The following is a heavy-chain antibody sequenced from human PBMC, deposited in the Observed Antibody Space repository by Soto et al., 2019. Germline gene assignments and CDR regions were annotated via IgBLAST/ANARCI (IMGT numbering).Heavy chain of an antibody. V-gene: IGHV3-30*03. CDR3: SRGTYYPQSSGLHADY. Sequence: PGGSLRLSCATSGFSFNDYAMYWVRQAPGQGLEWVAIISSDGHHQFYLDNLRGRFTVSRDNSKNTLYLQMNSLRPEDTVVYYCSRGTYYPQSSGLHADYWGPGTVVTVSS. CDR1: GFSFNDYA. J-gene: IGHJ4*02. CDR2: ISSDGHHQ. D-gene: IGHD3-22*01.